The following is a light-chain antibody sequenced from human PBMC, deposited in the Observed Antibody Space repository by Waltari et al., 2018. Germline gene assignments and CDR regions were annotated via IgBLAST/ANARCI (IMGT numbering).Light chain of an antibody. J-gene: IGLJ2*01. CDR3: SSYTTSSTVI. CDR2: EVT. V-gene: IGLV2-18*02. Sequence: QSALIQPPSVSGSPGHSVAIYCTGTSSDIGSYNFFSWYQQFPGTAPKLLIYEVTNRPSGVPDRFSGSKSGYTASLAISGLQPEDEADYYCSSYTTSSTVIFGGGTKLTVL. CDR1: SSDIGSYNF.